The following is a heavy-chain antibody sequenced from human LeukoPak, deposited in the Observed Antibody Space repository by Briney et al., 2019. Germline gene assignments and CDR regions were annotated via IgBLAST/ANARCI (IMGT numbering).Heavy chain of an antibody. V-gene: IGHV1-69*04. CDR2: IIPILGIA. D-gene: IGHD3-16*01. J-gene: IGHJ4*02. CDR3: AGGDFRPPDYYFDY. Sequence: ASVKVSCKASGGTFSSYAISWVRQAPGQGLEWIGRIIPILGIANYAQKFQGRVTITADKSTSTAYMELSSLRSEDTAVYYCAGGDFRPPDYYFDYWGQGTLVAVSS. CDR1: GGTFSSYA.